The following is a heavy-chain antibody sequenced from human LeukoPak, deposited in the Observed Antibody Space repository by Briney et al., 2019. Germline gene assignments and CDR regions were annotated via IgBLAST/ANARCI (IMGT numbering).Heavy chain of an antibody. CDR3: ASSDPGYFDY. D-gene: IGHD1-26*01. CDR1: GYTFTGYF. Sequence: ASVKVSCKASGYTFTGYFLHWVRQAPGQGLEWMGWINADSGATNYAQKFQGRVTMTRDTSINTTFLELSSLRSEDTAVYYCASSDPGYFDYWGQGTLVTVSS. V-gene: IGHV1-2*02. CDR2: INADSGAT. J-gene: IGHJ4*02.